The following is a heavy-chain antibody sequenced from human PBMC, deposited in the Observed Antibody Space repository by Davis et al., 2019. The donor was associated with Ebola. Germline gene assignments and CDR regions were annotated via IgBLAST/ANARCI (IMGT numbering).Heavy chain of an antibody. J-gene: IGHJ4*02. V-gene: IGHV3-7*01. Sequence: GESLKISCAASGFTFSSYWMSWVRQAPGKGLEWVANIKQDGSEKYYVDSVKGRFTISRDNAKNSLYLQMNSLRAEDTAVYYCARVGYSSGWLDYWGQGTLVTVSS. CDR2: IKQDGSEK. CDR3: ARVGYSSGWLDY. CDR1: GFTFSSYW. D-gene: IGHD6-19*01.